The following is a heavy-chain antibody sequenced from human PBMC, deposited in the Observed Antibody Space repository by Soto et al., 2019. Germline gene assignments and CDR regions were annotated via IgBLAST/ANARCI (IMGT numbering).Heavy chain of an antibody. Sequence: SQALSLTCAVSGCSISSYYWSCIRPPPGKGLEWIGYVFYSGSTNYNPSLKSRVTISVDTSKNQFSLKLTSVTAADTAVYYCAREHCSSTSCFPGEWFDPWGQGTLVNVSS. J-gene: IGHJ5*02. CDR2: VFYSGST. CDR3: AREHCSSTSCFPGEWFDP. D-gene: IGHD2-2*01. V-gene: IGHV4-59*01. CDR1: GCSISSYY.